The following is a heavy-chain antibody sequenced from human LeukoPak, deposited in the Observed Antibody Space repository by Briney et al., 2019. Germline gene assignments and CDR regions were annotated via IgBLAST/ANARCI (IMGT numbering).Heavy chain of an antibody. D-gene: IGHD3-22*01. CDR3: ARGFGYYYDSSGYQKPPLYYFDY. J-gene: IGHJ4*02. CDR1: GFTFSSYE. Sequence: GGSLRLSCAASGFTFSSYEMNWVRQAPGKGLEWVSYIGSSGSTIYYADSVKGRFTISRDNAKNSLYLQMNSLRAEDTAVYYCARGFGYYYDSSGYQKPPLYYFDYWGQGTLVTVSS. CDR2: IGSSGSTI. V-gene: IGHV3-48*03.